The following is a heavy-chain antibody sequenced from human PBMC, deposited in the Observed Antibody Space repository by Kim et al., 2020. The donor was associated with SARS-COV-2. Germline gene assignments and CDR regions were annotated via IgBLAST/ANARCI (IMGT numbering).Heavy chain of an antibody. Sequence: GGSLRLSCAASGFTFSSYAMHWVRQAPGKGLEWVAVISYDGSNKYYADSVKGRFTISRDNSKNTLYLQMNSLRAEDTAVYYCAWAFGGYYYYGMDVWGQGTTVTVSS. CDR3: AWAFGGYYYYGMDV. CDR2: ISYDGSNK. D-gene: IGHD3-10*01. V-gene: IGHV3-30*04. CDR1: GFTFSSYA. J-gene: IGHJ6*02.